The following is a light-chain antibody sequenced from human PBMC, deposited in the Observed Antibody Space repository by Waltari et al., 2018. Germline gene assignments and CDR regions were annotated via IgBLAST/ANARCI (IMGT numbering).Light chain of an antibody. CDR2: LGS. CDR3: MQALQTPRT. V-gene: IGKV2-28*01. CDR1: QSLLYSNGYNY. Sequence: DIEMTQSPLSLPVTPGEPASISCRSSQSLLYSNGYNYLDWYLQKPGQPPQRLFYLGSNRASGVPDRFSGSGSGTDFTLKISRVEAEDVGIYYCMQALQTPRTFGQGTKVEIK. J-gene: IGKJ1*01.